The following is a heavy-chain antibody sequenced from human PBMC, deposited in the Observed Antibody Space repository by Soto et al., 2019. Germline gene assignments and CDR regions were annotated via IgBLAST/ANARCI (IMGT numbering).Heavy chain of an antibody. J-gene: IGHJ6*03. V-gene: IGHV3-23*01. Sequence: EVQLLESGGGLVQPGGSLRLSCAASGFTVSSYAMSWVRQAPGKGLEWVSVISGSGSTYSADSVKGRFTISRDSSKNTVYLQMNGLRAEDTAVYYCAKALRFTFTTGYYMDVWGRGTTVTVSS. CDR3: AKALRFTFTTGYYMDV. CDR1: GFTVSSYA. CDR2: ISGSGST. D-gene: IGHD3-16*01.